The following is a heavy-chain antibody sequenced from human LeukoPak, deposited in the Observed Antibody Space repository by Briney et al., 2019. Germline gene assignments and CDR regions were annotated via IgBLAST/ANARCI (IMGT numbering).Heavy chain of an antibody. CDR2: ISSSSSYI. J-gene: IGHJ4*02. V-gene: IGHV3-21*01. D-gene: IGHD2-15*01. CDR1: GFAFSSYS. Sequence: GGSLRLSCAASGFAFSSYSMNWVRQAPGKGLEWVSSISSSSSYIYYADSVKGRFTISRDNAKNSLYLQMNSLRAEDTAVYYCARSLGIVVVVAATGLDYWGQGTLVTVSS. CDR3: ARSLGIVVVVAATGLDY.